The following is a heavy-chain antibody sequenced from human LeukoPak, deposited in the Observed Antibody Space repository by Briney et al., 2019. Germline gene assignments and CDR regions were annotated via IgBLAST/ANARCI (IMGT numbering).Heavy chain of an antibody. V-gene: IGHV1-2*02. CDR3: ARDLYSGYYFDSRVYPRAFYFDY. Sequence: GASVKVSCKASGSTFSGYYMHWVRQAPGQGLEWMGWINPNSGGTNYAQKFQGRVTMTRDTSISTAYMELSRLRSDDTAVYYCARDLYSGYYFDSRVYPRAFYFDYWGQGTLVTVSS. J-gene: IGHJ4*02. CDR1: GSTFSGYY. D-gene: IGHD3-22*01. CDR2: INPNSGGT.